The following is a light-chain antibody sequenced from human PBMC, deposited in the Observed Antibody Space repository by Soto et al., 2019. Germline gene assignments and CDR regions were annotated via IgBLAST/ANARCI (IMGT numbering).Light chain of an antibody. CDR1: SSDVGGYNY. Sequence: QSVLTQPASVSGSPGQSITISCTGTSSDVGGYNYVSWYQQHPGKAPKLMIYEVSNRPSGVSNRFSGSKSGNTASLTISGLQAEDEADYYCSSYTSSSPYVFGPGTKVT. V-gene: IGLV2-14*01. CDR2: EVS. CDR3: SSYTSSSPYV. J-gene: IGLJ1*01.